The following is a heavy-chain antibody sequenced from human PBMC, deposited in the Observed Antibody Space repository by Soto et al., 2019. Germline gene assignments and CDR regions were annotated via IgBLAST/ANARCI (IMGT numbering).Heavy chain of an antibody. CDR3: ACSVPLNLEWFRVIPTFDY. CDR2: ISSSSSTI. CDR1: GFTFSSYS. J-gene: IGHJ4*02. D-gene: IGHD3-3*01. V-gene: IGHV3-48*01. Sequence: GGSLRLSCAASGFTFSSYSMNWVRQAPGKGLEWVSYISSSSSTIYYADSVKGRFTISRDNAKNSLYLQMNSLRAEDTAVYYCACSVPLNLEWFRVIPTFDYWGQGTLVTVSS.